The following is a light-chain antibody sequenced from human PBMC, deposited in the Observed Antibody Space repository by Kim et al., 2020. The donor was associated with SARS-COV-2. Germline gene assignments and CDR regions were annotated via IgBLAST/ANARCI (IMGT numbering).Light chain of an antibody. J-gene: IGLJ2*01. CDR2: YDS. V-gene: IGLV3-21*04. CDR3: QVWDSSSDNVV. CDR1: NIGSKR. Sequence: APGKTARITGGGNNIGSKRVHWYQQKPGQAPVLVIYYDSDRPSGIPERFSGSNSGNTATLTSSRVEAGDEADYYCQVWDSSSDNVVFGGGTQLTVL.